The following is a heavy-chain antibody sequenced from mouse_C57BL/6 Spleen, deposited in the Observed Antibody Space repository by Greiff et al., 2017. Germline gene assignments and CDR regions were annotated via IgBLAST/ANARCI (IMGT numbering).Heavy chain of an antibody. CDR2: IYPGSGNT. V-gene: IGHV1-66*01. J-gene: IGHJ1*01. CDR1: GYSFTSYY. Sequence: QVQLQQSGPELVKPGASVKISCKASGYSFTSYYIHWVKQRPGQGLEWIGWIYPGSGNTKYNEKFKGKATLTADTSSSTAYMQLSSLTSEDSAVYYCAGLFNDWYFDVWGSGTTVTVSS. D-gene: IGHD3-1*01. CDR3: AGLFNDWYFDV.